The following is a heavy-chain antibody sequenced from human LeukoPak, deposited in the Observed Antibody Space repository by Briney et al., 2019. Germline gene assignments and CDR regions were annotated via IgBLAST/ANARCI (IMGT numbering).Heavy chain of an antibody. CDR1: GYTFTNYG. CDR2: ISAYNGNT. CDR3: ARGRDGYNPTADY. D-gene: IGHD5-24*01. V-gene: IGHV1-18*01. J-gene: IGHJ4*02. Sequence: ASVKVSCKASGYTFTNYGISWVRQAPGQGLEWMGWISAYNGNTNYAQKVQDRVAMTTDTSTSTGYMELRSLRSDDTAVYYCARGRDGYNPTADYWGQGTLVTVSS.